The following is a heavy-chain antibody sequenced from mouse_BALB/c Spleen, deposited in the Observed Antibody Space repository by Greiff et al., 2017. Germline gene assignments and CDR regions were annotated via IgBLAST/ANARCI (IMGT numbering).Heavy chain of an antibody. CDR1: GFNIKDYY. CDR3: SAHGSYVYFDV. CDR2: IDPENGDT. Sequence: EVQLQQSGAELVRSGASVKLSCTASGFNIKDYYMHWVKQRPEQGLEWIGWIDPENGDTEYAPKFQGKATMTADTSSNTAYLQLSSLTSEDTAVYCCSAHGSYVYFDVWGAGTTVTVSS. D-gene: IGHD1-1*02. V-gene: IGHV14-4*02. J-gene: IGHJ1*01.